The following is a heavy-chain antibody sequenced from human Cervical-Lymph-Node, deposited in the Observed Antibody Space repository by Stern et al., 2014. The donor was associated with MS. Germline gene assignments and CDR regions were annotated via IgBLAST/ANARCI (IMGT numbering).Heavy chain of an antibody. CDR2: IWYDGNKK. CDR1: GFTFSNYG. J-gene: IGHJ4*02. CDR3: ARGNWNYEGMGY. Sequence: VQLVESGGGVVQPGRSLRLSCAASGFTFSNYGMPWVRQAPGKGLEWMAVIWYDGNKKYYAGSVKGRFTISRDNSKNTLFLQMSSLTAEDTALYYCARGNWNYEGMGYWGQGTLVTVSS. V-gene: IGHV3-33*01. D-gene: IGHD1-7*01.